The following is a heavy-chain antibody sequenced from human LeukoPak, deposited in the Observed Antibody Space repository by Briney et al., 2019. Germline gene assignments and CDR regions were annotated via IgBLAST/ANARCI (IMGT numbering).Heavy chain of an antibody. CDR1: GFSVRGHY. CDR2: LDSGGAT. V-gene: IGHV3-53*01. Sequence: PGGSLRLSCAASGFSVRGHYMGWVRQAPQPGLEYVSVLDSGGATHYADSVKGRFSISRDNSKHKLYLQMNSLRAEDTAVYYCAKEIVYSNYVPHPIDYWGQGTLVTVSS. J-gene: IGHJ4*02. CDR3: AKEIVYSNYVPHPIDY. D-gene: IGHD4-11*01.